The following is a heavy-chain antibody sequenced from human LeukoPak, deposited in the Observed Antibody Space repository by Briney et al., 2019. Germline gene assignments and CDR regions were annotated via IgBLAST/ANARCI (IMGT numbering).Heavy chain of an antibody. CDR2: IKSKTDGGAT. Sequence: TLGGSLRLSCAASGFTFSNAWMSWVRQAPGKGLEWVGRIKSKTDGGATHYAAPVKGRFTISRDDSKNTLYLQMNSPKTEDTAVYYCTTEAYYYDSGAIKYFDYWGQGTLVTVSS. J-gene: IGHJ4*02. D-gene: IGHD3-22*01. CDR3: TTEAYYYDSGAIKYFDY. CDR1: GFTFSNAW. V-gene: IGHV3-15*01.